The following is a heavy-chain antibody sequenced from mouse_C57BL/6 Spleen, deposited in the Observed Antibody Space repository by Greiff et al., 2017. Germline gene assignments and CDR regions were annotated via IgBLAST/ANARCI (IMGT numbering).Heavy chain of an antibody. CDR2: IDPSDSYI. J-gene: IGHJ2*01. Sequence: VQLQQPGAELVMPGASVKLSCTASGYTFTSYWMHWVKQRPGHGLEWIGEIDPSDSYIIHKQKFKGKSTLAVDKSSSTAYMQLSSLTSEDAAVYCCARGDYFDYWGQGTTLTVSS. CDR3: ARGDYFDY. CDR1: GYTFTSYW. V-gene: IGHV1-69*01.